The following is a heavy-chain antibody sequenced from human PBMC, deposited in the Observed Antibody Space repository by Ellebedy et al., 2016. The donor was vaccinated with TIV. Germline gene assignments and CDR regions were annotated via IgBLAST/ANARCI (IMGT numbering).Heavy chain of an antibody. Sequence: ASVKVSXXSSGGTFSSHAFTWVRLAPGQGLEWVGGIIPLYGAAHYAQNFNGRVTITADESTSTLYMELNSLTSDDTAVYYCARGSSNWLPRDWGQGTLVTVSS. CDR3: ARGSSNWLPRD. CDR2: IIPLYGAA. V-gene: IGHV1-69*13. J-gene: IGHJ4*02. CDR1: GGTFSSHA. D-gene: IGHD2-2*01.